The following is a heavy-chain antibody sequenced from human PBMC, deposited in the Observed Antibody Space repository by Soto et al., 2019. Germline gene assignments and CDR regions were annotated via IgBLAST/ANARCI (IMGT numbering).Heavy chain of an antibody. CDR1: GFTISTYA. J-gene: IGHJ5*02. CDR3: AKDAVYRDGLWLMDS. V-gene: IGHV3-23*01. Sequence: PGGSLRLSCAASGFTISTYAMTWVRQAPGKGLECVSGVTGSGSQIYYADSVEGRFTTSKDNSKNTLYLQMSSLREEDTALYYCAKDAVYRDGLWLMDSWGQGTLVTVSS. CDR2: VTGSGSQI. D-gene: IGHD2-21*01.